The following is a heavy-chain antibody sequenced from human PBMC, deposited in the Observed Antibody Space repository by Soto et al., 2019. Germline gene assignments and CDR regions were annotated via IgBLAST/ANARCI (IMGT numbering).Heavy chain of an antibody. Sequence: SVKVSCKASGGTFSSYTISWVRQAPGQGLEWMGRIIPILGIANYAQKLQGRVTMTRDTSTSTAYMELSSLRSEDTAVYYCASGSHCSSTSCYYYYYYMDVWGKGTTVTVSS. D-gene: IGHD2-2*01. V-gene: IGHV1-69*02. CDR3: ASGSHCSSTSCYYYYYYMDV. J-gene: IGHJ6*03. CDR1: GGTFSSYT. CDR2: IIPILGIA.